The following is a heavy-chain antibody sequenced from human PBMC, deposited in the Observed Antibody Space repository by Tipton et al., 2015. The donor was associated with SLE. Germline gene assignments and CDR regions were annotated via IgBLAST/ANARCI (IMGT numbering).Heavy chain of an antibody. D-gene: IGHD3-3*01. CDR3: ARRGDFWSGYMDS. J-gene: IGHJ4*02. CDR2: ISTSGSS. CDR1: GDSFRSYY. V-gene: IGHV4-4*07. Sequence: TLSLTCSVSGDSFRSYYWSWIRQPAGKGLEWIGHISTSGSSNFNPSLKSRVTMSLDTSKNQFSLRLNSVTAADTAVYYCARRGDFWSGYMDSWGQGTLVTVSS.